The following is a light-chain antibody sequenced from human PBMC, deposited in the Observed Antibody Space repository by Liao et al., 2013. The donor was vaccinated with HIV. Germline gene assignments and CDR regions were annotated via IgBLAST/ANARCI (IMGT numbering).Light chain of an antibody. Sequence: SYVLTQPPSVSVAPGKTARITCGGNNIGSKSVHWYQQKPGQAPVLVISYNTDRPSGIPERFSGSSSGNTATLTISRVEAGDEADYFCQVWDSSNDHYVFGTGTKVTVL. CDR1: NIGSKS. J-gene: IGLJ1*01. V-gene: IGLV3-21*01. CDR2: YNT. CDR3: QVWDSSNDHYV.